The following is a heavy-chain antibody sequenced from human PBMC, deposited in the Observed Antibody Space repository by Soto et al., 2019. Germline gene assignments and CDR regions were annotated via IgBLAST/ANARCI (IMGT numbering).Heavy chain of an antibody. CDR3: ARIAVIGGRFFDY. V-gene: IGHV1-18*01. Sequence: QVHLVQSGADVKIPGASLKVSCKASGYTFTSYGITWVRQAPGQGLEWMGWISAYNGNTNYAQKLQGRVTLTTDTSKGTAYMELRSLRSDDTDLYYCARIAVIGGRFFDYCGQGTLVTVSS. CDR2: ISAYNGNT. D-gene: IGHD6-19*01. J-gene: IGHJ4*02. CDR1: GYTFTSYG.